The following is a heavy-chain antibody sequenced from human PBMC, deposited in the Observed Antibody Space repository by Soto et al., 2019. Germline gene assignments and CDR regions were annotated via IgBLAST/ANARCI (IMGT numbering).Heavy chain of an antibody. CDR1: GGSVSSGSYY. V-gene: IGHV4-61*01. J-gene: IGHJ6*02. Sequence: QVQLQESGPGLVKPSETLSLTCTVSGGSVSSGSYYWSWIRQPPVKGLEWIGYIYYSGSTNYNPSLKSRVTISVDTSKNQSSLKLSSVTAEDTAVYYCARGIEGWYQGRYYYGMDVWGQGTTVNVSS. CDR3: ARGIEGWYQGRYYYGMDV. CDR2: IYYSGST. D-gene: IGHD6-19*01.